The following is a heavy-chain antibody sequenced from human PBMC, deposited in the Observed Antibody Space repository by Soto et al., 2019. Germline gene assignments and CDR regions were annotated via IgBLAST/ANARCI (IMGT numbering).Heavy chain of an antibody. Sequence: PSETLSLTCTVSGGSVSTGSYDWSCIRQPPGKGLEWIGKIFFTGRAHYNPSLRNRVTMSVDTSKDQFSLKLTSVTAADTAVYYCAPDGHGIDIWGQGTTVTVSS. J-gene: IGHJ6*02. CDR2: IFFTGRA. CDR3: APDGHGIDI. CDR1: GGSVSTGSYD. V-gene: IGHV4-61*01.